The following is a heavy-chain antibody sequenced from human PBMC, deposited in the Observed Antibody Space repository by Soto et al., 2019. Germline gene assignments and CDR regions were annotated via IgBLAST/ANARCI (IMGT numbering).Heavy chain of an antibody. V-gene: IGHV4-39*01. CDR2: IYYSGST. CDR3: ARYIRQQLVKNWFDP. CDR1: VGSISSSSYY. D-gene: IGHD6-13*01. J-gene: IGHJ5*02. Sequence: SETLSLTCTVSVGSISSSSYYWGWIRQPPGKGLEWIGSIYYSGSTYYNPSLKSRVTISVDTSKNQFSLKLSSVTAADTAVYYCARYIRQQLVKNWFDPWGQGTLVTVSS.